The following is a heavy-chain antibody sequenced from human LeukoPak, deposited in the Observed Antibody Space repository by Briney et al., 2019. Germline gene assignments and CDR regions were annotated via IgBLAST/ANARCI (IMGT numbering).Heavy chain of an antibody. CDR3: AKEKYYDSSGYYYVY. V-gene: IGHV3-23*01. CDR1: GFTFSSYA. CDR2: ISGSGGST. D-gene: IGHD3-22*01. J-gene: IGHJ4*02. Sequence: GASLRLSCAASGFTFSSYAMSWVRPAPGKGLEWVSAISGSGGSTYYADSVKGRFTISRDNSKNTLYLQMNSLRAEDTAVYYCAKEKYYDSSGYYYVYWGQGTLVTVSS.